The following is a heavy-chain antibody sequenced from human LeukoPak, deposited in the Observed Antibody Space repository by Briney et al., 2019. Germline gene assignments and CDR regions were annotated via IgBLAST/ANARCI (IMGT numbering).Heavy chain of an antibody. J-gene: IGHJ4*02. CDR2: VSHDGTNK. D-gene: IGHD6-19*01. CDR1: GFTFSSYG. CDR3: ARGHSSGQASDY. V-gene: IGHV3-30*03. Sequence: GGSLRLSCAASGFTFSSYGMHWVRQAPGKGLEWVAVVSHDGTNKYYADSVKGRFTISRDNSKNTLYLQMNSLRAEDTAVYYCARGHSSGQASDYWGQGTLVTVSS.